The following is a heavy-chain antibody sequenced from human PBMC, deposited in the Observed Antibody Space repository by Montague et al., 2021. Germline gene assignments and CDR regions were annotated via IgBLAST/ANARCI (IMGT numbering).Heavy chain of an antibody. J-gene: IGHJ4*02. CDR1: GFTFSSYA. V-gene: IGHV3-23*01. D-gene: IGHD1-14*01. CDR2: MNAGSGNT. Sequence: SLRLSCAASGFTFSSYAMSWVRQTPGQGLEWVSTMNAGSGNTYYADSVKGRFTITRDNSKNTLYLQMNSPRAEDTAVYYCARDGPRNHYFVYWGQGALVTVPS. CDR3: ARDGPRNHYFVY.